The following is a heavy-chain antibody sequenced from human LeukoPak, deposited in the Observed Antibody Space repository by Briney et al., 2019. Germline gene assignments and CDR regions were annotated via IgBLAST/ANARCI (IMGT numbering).Heavy chain of an antibody. J-gene: IGHJ5*02. V-gene: IGHV3-23*01. CDR1: GFTFSDYY. CDR3: AKDTIAVAGTDDP. Sequence: SGGTLRLSCAASGFTFSDYYMSWIRQAPGKGLEWVSAISGSGGSTYYADSVKGRFTISRDNSKNTLYLQMNSLRAEDTAVYYCAKDTIAVAGTDDPWGQGTLVTVSS. D-gene: IGHD6-19*01. CDR2: ISGSGGST.